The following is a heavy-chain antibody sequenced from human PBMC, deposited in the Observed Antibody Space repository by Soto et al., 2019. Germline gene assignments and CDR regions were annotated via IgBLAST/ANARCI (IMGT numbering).Heavy chain of an antibody. D-gene: IGHD3-16*01. V-gene: IGHV3-33*01. J-gene: IGHJ4*02. Sequence: QVQLVESGGGVVQPGRSLRLSCAASGFTFSSSGMHWVRQAPGKGLEWVAVIWYDGTNKYYADSVKGRFTISRDNSKNTLYLQMNSLRAEDTAVYYCATFDQGDYWGQGTLVTVSS. CDR1: GFTFSSSG. CDR2: IWYDGTNK. CDR3: ATFDQGDY.